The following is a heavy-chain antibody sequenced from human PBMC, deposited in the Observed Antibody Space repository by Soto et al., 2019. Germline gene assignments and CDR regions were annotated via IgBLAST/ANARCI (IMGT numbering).Heavy chain of an antibody. V-gene: IGHV3-74*01. Sequence: GGSMRLSCAASGFTFSSYWMHWVRQAPGKGLVWVSRINSDGSSTSYADSVKGRFTISRDNAKNTLYLQMNSLRAEDTAVYYCATTGTTGPNFDYWGQGTLVTVSS. D-gene: IGHD1-7*01. J-gene: IGHJ4*02. CDR2: INSDGSST. CDR1: GFTFSSYW. CDR3: ATTGTTGPNFDY.